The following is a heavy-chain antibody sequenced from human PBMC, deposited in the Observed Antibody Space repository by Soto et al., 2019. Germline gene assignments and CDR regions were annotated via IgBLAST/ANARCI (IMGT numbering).Heavy chain of an antibody. D-gene: IGHD3-9*01. CDR1: GGSISSYY. V-gene: IGHV4-59*01. Sequence: QVQLQESGPGLVKPSETLSLTCTVSGGSISSYYWSWIRQPPGQGLEWIGVIYYSGSTNYNPSLKRRVTRSLDTSKIQFSLRLSSVTAADTAVYYCARDYHIFTETGALNIWGQGTMVTVSS. CDR3: ARDYHIFTETGALNI. J-gene: IGHJ3*02. CDR2: IYYSGST.